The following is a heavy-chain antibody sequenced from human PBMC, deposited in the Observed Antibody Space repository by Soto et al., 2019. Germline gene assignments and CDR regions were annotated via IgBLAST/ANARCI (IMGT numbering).Heavy chain of an antibody. CDR2: IYPGNSNT. CDR1: GYVFSIHW. V-gene: IGHV5-51*01. CDR3: ASDSHCDGGSCPMGGFDM. D-gene: IGHD2-15*01. J-gene: IGHJ3*02. Sequence: PGESLKISCNGSGYVFSIHWVAWLRQMPGKGLEWVGIIYPGNSNTMYSPSFQGQVTISADTALSTTYLQWDTLKPSDTAIYFCASDSHCDGGSCPMGGFDMWGQGTMVTVSS.